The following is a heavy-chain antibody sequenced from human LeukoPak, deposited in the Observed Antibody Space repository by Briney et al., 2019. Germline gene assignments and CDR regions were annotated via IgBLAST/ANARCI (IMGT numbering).Heavy chain of an antibody. V-gene: IGHV1-2*02. D-gene: IGHD2-15*01. J-gene: IGHJ5*02. CDR1: GYTFTGYY. CDR3: ARDRKGGSYDRRGNWFDP. Sequence: ASVKVSCKASGYTFTGYYMHWVRQAPGQGLEWMGWINPNSGGTNYAQKFQGRVTMTRDTSISTAYMELSRLRSDDTAVYYCARDRKGGSYDRRGNWFDPWGQGTLVTVSS. CDR2: INPNSGGT.